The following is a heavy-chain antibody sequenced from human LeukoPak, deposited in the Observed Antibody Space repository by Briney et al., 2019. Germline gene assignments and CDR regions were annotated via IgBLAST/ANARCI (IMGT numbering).Heavy chain of an antibody. V-gene: IGHV4-31*03. D-gene: IGHD1-1*01. CDR2: IYSGGYT. CDR3: ARLRGTIYRADVFDI. CDR1: GGSISSGIYY. Sequence: SETLSLTCTVSGGSISSGIYYWTWIRHRPGKGLEWIGYIYSGGYTHYNPSLRSRVTISMDTSKNQFSRRESSVTAADTAVYYCARLRGTIYRADVFDIWGQGTMVTVSS. J-gene: IGHJ3*02.